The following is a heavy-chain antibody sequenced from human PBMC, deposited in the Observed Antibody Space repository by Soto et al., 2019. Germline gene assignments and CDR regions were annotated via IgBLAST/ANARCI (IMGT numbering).Heavy chain of an antibody. V-gene: IGHV5-10-1*01. J-gene: IGHJ6*02. CDR1: GYSFTSYW. Sequence: HGESLKISCKGSGYSFTSYWISWVRQMPGKGLEWMGRIDPSDSYTNYSPSFQGHVTISADKSISTAYLQWSSLKASDTAMYYCARVETYDILTGYQSYYYYYGMDVWGQGTTVTVSS. CDR3: ARVETYDILTGYQSYYYYYGMDV. CDR2: IDPSDSYT. D-gene: IGHD3-9*01.